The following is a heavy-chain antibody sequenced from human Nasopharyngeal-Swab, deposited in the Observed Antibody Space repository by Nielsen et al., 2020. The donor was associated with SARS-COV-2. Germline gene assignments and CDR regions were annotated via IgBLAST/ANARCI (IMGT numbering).Heavy chain of an antibody. J-gene: IGHJ6*02. CDR3: ARDSAVYDFWSGYSGYYYYGMDV. V-gene: IGHV3-21*01. Sequence: GGSLRLSCAASGFTFSSYSMNWVRQAPGKGLEWVSSISSSSSYIYYADSVKGRFTISRDNAKNSLYLQMTSLRAEDTAVYYCARDSAVYDFWSGYSGYYYYGMDVWGQGTTVTVSS. D-gene: IGHD3-3*01. CDR2: ISSSSSYI. CDR1: GFTFSSYS.